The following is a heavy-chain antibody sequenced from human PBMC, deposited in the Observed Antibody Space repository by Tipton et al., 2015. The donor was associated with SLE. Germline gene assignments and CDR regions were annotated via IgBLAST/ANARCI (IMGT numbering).Heavy chain of an antibody. D-gene: IGHD3-16*01. CDR2: IYTSWST. Sequence: TLSLTCTVSRGSISSYYWSWIRQPAGKGLEWIGRIYTSWSTNYNPSLKSGVTMSVDTSKNQFSLKLSSVTAADTAVYYCATQGGSGGHGAFDIWGQGTMVTVSS. CDR1: RGSISSYY. CDR3: ATQGGSGGHGAFDI. V-gene: IGHV4-4*07. J-gene: IGHJ3*02.